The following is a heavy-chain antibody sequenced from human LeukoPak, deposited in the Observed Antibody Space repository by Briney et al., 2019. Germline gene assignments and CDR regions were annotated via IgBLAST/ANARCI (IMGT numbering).Heavy chain of an antibody. V-gene: IGHV4-59*12. CDR1: GGSINGYY. Sequence: SETLSLTCTVSGGSINGYYWSWIRQPPGKGLEWIGYIYYSGSTNYNPSLKSRVTISVDTSKNQFSLKLSSVTAEDTAVYYCAREALSRLTSTHYYYDSDAPRGILLNWGQGTLVTVSS. CDR3: AREALSRLTSTHYYYDSDAPRGILLN. CDR2: IYYSGST. D-gene: IGHD3-22*01. J-gene: IGHJ4*02.